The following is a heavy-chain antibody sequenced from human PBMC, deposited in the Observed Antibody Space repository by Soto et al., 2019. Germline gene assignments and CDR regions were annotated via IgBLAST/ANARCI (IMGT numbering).Heavy chain of an antibody. V-gene: IGHV4-30-2*01. CDR3: ARGDYQYSIDY. D-gene: IGHD2-2*01. CDR2: IYRTGNT. CDR1: GAPMTSVDSP. J-gene: IGHJ4*02. Sequence: TLSLTCPAFGAPMTSVDSPWSWIRQPPGKGLEWLGYIYRTGNTHYSPSLKSRVSISQDRSKNQFSLELSSVTAAYTAVYYCARGDYQYSIDYWGQGTLVTDS.